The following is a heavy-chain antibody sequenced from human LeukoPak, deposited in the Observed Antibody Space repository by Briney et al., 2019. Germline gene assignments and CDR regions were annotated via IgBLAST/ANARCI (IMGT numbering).Heavy chain of an antibody. CDR3: ARDIIDYDSSGYSFYFDY. D-gene: IGHD3-22*01. V-gene: IGHV1-46*01. J-gene: IGHJ4*02. Sequence: ASVKVSCKASGYTFTSYYMHWVRQAPGQGLEWMGIINTSGGSTSYAQKFQGRVTMTRDMPTSTVYMELSSLRSEDTAVYYCARDIIDYDSSGYSFYFDYWGQGTLVTVSS. CDR1: GYTFTSYY. CDR2: INTSGGST.